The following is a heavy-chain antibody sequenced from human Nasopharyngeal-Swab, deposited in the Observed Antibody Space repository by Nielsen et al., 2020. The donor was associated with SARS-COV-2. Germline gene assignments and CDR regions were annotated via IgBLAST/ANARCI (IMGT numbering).Heavy chain of an antibody. Sequence: GESLKISCAASGFTFSKFYMSRVRQAAGKGLEWVANIKQDGSGSYYVDSVKGRFTISRDDANNSLYLQMNSLRAGDTGVYYCARGGSSFPFDYWGPGTLVTVSS. V-gene: IGHV3-7*01. D-gene: IGHD6-13*01. CDR3: ARGGSSFPFDY. J-gene: IGHJ4*02. CDR2: IKQDGSGS. CDR1: GFTFSKFY.